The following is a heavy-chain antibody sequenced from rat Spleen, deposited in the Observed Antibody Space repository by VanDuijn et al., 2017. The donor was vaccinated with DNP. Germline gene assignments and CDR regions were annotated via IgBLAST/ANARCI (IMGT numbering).Heavy chain of an antibody. Sequence: EVQLVESGGDLVQPGRSLKLSCVASGFTFNNYWMTWSRQVPGKGLEWVASITGSGGSRTYYPDSVKGRFTISRDNAKSSLYLQMNSLKSEDTATYYCTTLNYYASLSGYFDYWGQGVMVTVSS. D-gene: IGHD1-12*01. CDR1: GFTFNNYW. J-gene: IGHJ2*01. V-gene: IGHV5-31*01. CDR3: TTLNYYASLSGYFDY. CDR2: ITGSGGSRT.